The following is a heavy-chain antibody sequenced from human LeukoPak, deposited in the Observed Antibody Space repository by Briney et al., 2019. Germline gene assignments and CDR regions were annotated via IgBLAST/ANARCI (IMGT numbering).Heavy chain of an antibody. D-gene: IGHD1-14*01. CDR1: GFTVSSNY. CDR2: IYSGGST. V-gene: IGHV3-53*01. Sequence: GSLRLSCAASGFTVSSNYMSWVRQAPGKGLEWVSVIYSGGSTYYADSVEGRFTISRDNSKNTLYLQMNSLRAEDTAVYYCARDRRGFRGTRYYYYGMDVWGQGTTVTVSS. J-gene: IGHJ6*02. CDR3: ARDRRGFRGTRYYYYGMDV.